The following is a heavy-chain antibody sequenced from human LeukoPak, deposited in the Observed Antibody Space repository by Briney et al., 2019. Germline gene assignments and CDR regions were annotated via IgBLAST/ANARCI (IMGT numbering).Heavy chain of an antibody. D-gene: IGHD3-10*01. CDR1: GFTFSTYA. CDR3: ARPQVVVLNPFDY. J-gene: IGHJ4*02. V-gene: IGHV3-23*01. Sequence: GSLRLSCAASGFTFSTYAMSWVRQAPGKGLEWVSAITGSADRTHYADSVEGRFNISKDNSKNIVYLQMNSLRAKDTAVYFCARPQVVVLNPFDYWGQRTLVTVSS. CDR2: ITGSADRT.